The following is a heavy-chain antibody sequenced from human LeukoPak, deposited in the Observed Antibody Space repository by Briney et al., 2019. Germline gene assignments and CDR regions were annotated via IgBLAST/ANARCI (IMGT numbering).Heavy chain of an antibody. CDR2: INHSGRT. CDR3: ARRDSGGWYFDY. V-gene: IGHV4-34*01. Sequence: PGGSLRLSCTASGFTFRSYWMSWVRQGPGKGLEWIGEINHSGRTNYNPSLKSRVTMSIDTSKNQFSLKLSSVTAADTAVYYCARRDSGGWYFDYWGQGTLVTVSS. J-gene: IGHJ4*02. D-gene: IGHD6-19*01. CDR1: GFTFRSYW.